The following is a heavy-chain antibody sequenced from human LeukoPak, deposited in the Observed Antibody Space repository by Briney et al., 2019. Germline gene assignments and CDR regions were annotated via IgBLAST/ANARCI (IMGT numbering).Heavy chain of an antibody. V-gene: IGHV3-30-3*01. CDR2: ISCDGSNK. J-gene: IGHJ4*02. CDR1: GFTFSSYA. Sequence: QAGRSLRLSCAASGFTFSSYAMHWVRQAPGKGLEWVAVISCDGSNKYYADSVKGRFTISRDNSKNTLYLQMNSLRAEDTAVYYCARDFPPLDYWGQGTLVTVSS. CDR3: ARDFPPLDY.